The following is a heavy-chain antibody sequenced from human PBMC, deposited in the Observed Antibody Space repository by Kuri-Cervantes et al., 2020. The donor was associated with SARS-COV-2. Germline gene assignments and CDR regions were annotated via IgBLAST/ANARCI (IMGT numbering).Heavy chain of an antibody. D-gene: IGHD3-3*01. J-gene: IGHJ4*02. Sequence: GESLKISCAASGFTFSSYGMHWVRQAPGKGLEWVAFIRYDGSNKYYADSVKGRFTISRDNSKITLYLQMNSLRAEDTAVYYCAKDFWSGYYYFDYWGQGTLVTVSS. CDR1: GFTFSSYG. CDR3: AKDFWSGYYYFDY. V-gene: IGHV3-30*02. CDR2: IRYDGSNK.